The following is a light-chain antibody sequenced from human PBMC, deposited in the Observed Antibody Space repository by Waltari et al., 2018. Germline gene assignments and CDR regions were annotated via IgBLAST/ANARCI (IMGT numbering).Light chain of an antibody. J-gene: IGKJ5*01. CDR2: AAS. CDR3: QQSYSTPIT. Sequence: DIQMTQSPSSLSASVGDRVTLTCRARQGISSYLHWYQQKPGKAPKLLIYAASSLQSVVPSRCSGSGSGTEFTHDISSLQPEDFATYYCQQSYSTPITFGQGTRLEIK. CDR1: QGISSY. V-gene: IGKV1-39*01.